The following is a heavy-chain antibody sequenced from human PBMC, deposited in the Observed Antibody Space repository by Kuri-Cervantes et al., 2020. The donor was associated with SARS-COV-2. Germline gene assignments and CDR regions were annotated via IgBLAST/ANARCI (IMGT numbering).Heavy chain of an antibody. CDR2: IYYSGST. V-gene: IGHV4-59*01. D-gene: IGHD3-10*01. CDR1: GGSFSGYY. Sequence: SETLSLTCAVYGGSFSGYYWSWIRQPPGKGLEWIGYIYYSGSTNYNPSLKSRVTISVDTSKNQFSLKLSSVTAADTAVYYCARASGYYYGSGSHLDYYGMDVWGQGTTVTVSS. CDR3: ARASGYYYGSGSHLDYYGMDV. J-gene: IGHJ6*02.